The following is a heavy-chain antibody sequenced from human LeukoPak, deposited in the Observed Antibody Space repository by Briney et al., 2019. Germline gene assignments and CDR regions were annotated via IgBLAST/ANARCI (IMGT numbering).Heavy chain of an antibody. D-gene: IGHD4-4*01. Sequence: SQTLSLTCTVSGGSISSGGYYWSWIRQHPGKGLEWIGYIYYSGSTYYNPSLKSRVTISVDTSKNQFSLKLSSVTAADTAVYYCARGTLQYPYYFDYWGQGTLVTVSS. CDR2: IYYSGST. CDR1: GGSISSGGYY. CDR3: ARGTLQYPYYFDY. J-gene: IGHJ4*02. V-gene: IGHV4-31*03.